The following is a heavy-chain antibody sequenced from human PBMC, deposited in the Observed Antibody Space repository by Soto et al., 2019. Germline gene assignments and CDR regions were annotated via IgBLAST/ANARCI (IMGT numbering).Heavy chain of an antibody. CDR3: AKDKASDRPSYYYGMDV. D-gene: IGHD2-15*01. CDR2: ISWNSGSI. V-gene: IGHV3-9*01. CDR1: GFTFDDYA. J-gene: IGHJ6*02. Sequence: GGSLRLSCAASGFTFDDYAMHWVRQAPGKGLEWVSGISWNSGSIGYADSVKGRFTISRDNAKNSLYLQMNSLRAEDTALYYCAKDKASDRPSYYYGMDVWGQGTTVTV.